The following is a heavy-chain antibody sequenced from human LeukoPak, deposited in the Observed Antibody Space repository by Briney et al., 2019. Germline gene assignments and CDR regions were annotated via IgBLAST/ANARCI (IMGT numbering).Heavy chain of an antibody. CDR3: AKMWGSLWAYDY. D-gene: IGHD7-27*01. J-gene: IGHJ4*02. CDR2: ISGSDGRT. CDR1: GFTFGNYA. Sequence: GGSLRLSCAASGFTFGNYAMTWVRQAPGRGLEWVSGISGSDGRTYYADSVRGRFSISRDNSKNTLYLQMNSLRAEDTAVYYCAKMWGSLWAYDYWGQGTLVTVSS. V-gene: IGHV3-23*01.